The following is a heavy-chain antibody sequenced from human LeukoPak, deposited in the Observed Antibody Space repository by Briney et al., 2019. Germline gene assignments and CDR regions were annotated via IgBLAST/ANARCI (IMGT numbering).Heavy chain of an antibody. CDR1: QFTFHNYA. CDR3: AKPFWSGYYPFDY. D-gene: IGHD3-3*01. CDR2: ISGSGGST. J-gene: IGHJ4*02. V-gene: IGHV3-23*01. Sequence: GGSLRLSCVASQFTFHNYAMNWVRQAPGKGLEWVSAISGSGGSTYYADSVKGRFTISRDNSKNTLYLQMNSLRAEDTAVYYCAKPFWSGYYPFDYWGQGTLVTVSS.